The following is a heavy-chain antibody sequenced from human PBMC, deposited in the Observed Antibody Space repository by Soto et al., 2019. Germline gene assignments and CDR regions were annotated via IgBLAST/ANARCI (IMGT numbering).Heavy chain of an antibody. Sequence: QVQLVQSGAEVQRPGASVKVSCKTSGYTFTSFDINWVRQATGQGLEWMGWMNPNSGNTGYAQMFQGRVTMTRXXXIXXAYLXXSSLXXXDTAVYXXXXXXXXXXXXXXXXXFXRFDYWGQGTLVTVSS. V-gene: IGHV1-8*01. CDR1: GYTFTSFD. J-gene: IGHJ4*02. CDR3: XXXXXXXXXXXXXXXFXRFDY. CDR2: MNPNSGNT.